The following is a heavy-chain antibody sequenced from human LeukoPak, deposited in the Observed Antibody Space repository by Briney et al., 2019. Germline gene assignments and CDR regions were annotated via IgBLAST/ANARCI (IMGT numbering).Heavy chain of an antibody. CDR2: VSGSGGST. CDR1: GFTFSDYY. D-gene: IGHD2-15*01. J-gene: IGHJ6*03. CDR3: ARDRESIVVVVAADYYYYMDV. Sequence: GGSLRLSCAASGFTFSDYYMSWIRQAPGKGLEWVAGVSGSGGSTYYADSVKGRFTISRDNAKNSLYLQMNSLRAEDTAVYYCARDRESIVVVVAADYYYYMDVWGKGTTVTVSS. V-gene: IGHV3-11*04.